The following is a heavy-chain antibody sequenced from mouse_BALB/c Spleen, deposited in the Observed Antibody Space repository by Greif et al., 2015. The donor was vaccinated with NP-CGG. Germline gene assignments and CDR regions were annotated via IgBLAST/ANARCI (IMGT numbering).Heavy chain of an antibody. J-gene: IGHJ4*01. Sequence: EVKLVESGGGLVQPGGSRKLSCAASGFTFSSFGMHWVRQAPEKGLEWVAYISSGSSTIYYADTVKGRFTIPRDNPKNTLFLQMTSLWSEDTAMYYCARSRYGNSYAMDYWGQGTSVTVSS. CDR1: GFTFSSFG. CDR2: ISSGSSTI. CDR3: ARSRYGNSYAMDY. V-gene: IGHV5-17*02. D-gene: IGHD2-10*02.